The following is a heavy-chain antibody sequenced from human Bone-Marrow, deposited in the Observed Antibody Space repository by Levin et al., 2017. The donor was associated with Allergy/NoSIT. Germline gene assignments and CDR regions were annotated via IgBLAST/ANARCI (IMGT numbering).Heavy chain of an antibody. V-gene: IGHV3-23*01. CDR1: GFTFSSYA. J-gene: IGHJ4*02. CDR2: ISGSGGST. Sequence: PGGSLRLSCAASGFTFSSYAMSCVRQAPGKGLEWVSAISGSGGSTYYADSVKGRFTISRDNSKNTLYLQMSSLRAEDTAVYYCAKGVNYYDTSGLDYWGQGTLVTVSS. CDR3: AKGVNYYDTSGLDY. D-gene: IGHD3-22*01.